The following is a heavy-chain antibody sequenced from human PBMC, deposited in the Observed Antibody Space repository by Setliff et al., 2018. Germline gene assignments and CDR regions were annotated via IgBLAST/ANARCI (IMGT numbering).Heavy chain of an antibody. Sequence: GESLTISCKVSGYRFTSYWIGWVRQMPGKGLEWMGIIYPGDSDTRYSPSFQGQVTISADKSISTAHLQWGSLKASDTAMYYCARITMIPGGAVDIWGQGTMVTVSS. CDR1: GYRFTSYW. CDR2: IYPGDSDT. CDR3: ARITMIPGGAVDI. V-gene: IGHV5-51*01. D-gene: IGHD3-22*01. J-gene: IGHJ3*02.